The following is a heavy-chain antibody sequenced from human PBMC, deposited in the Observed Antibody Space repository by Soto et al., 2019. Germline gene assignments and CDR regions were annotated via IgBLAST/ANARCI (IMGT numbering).Heavy chain of an antibody. Sequence: QVQLVQSGAEVKKPGASVKVSCKASGYTFTSYYMHWVRQAPGQGLEWMGWINPNSGGTNYAQKFQGRVTMTRDTSISTAYMELSRLRSDDTAVYYCARDRDTVTLYYGMDVWGQGTTVTVSS. CDR2: INPNSGGT. CDR1: GYTFTSYY. J-gene: IGHJ6*02. CDR3: ARDRDTVTLYYGMDV. D-gene: IGHD4-4*01. V-gene: IGHV1-2*02.